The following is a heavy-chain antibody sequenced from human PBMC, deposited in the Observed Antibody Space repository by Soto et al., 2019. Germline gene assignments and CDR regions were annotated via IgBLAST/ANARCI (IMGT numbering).Heavy chain of an antibody. CDR3: ARDRGVTTAQNWFDP. CDR1: GFTFSSYW. J-gene: IGHJ5*02. Sequence: PGGSLRLSCAASGFTFSSYWMHWVRQAPGKGLVWVSRINSDGTRTTYADSVKGRFTISRDNAKNTLYLQMNSLRADDTAVYYCARDRGVTTAQNWFDPWGQGTLVTVSS. D-gene: IGHD5-18*01. CDR2: INSDGTRT. V-gene: IGHV3-74*01.